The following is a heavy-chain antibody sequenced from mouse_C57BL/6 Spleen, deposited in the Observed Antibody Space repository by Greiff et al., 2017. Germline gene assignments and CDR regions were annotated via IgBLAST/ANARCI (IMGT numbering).Heavy chain of an antibody. Sequence: QVQLQQPGAELVKPGASVKLSCKASGYTFTSSWMHWVKQRPGRGLEWIGRIDPNSGGTKYNEKFKSKATLTVDKPSSTAYMQLSSLTSADSAVYYCARERGLLYYAMDYWGQGTSVTVSS. J-gene: IGHJ4*01. CDR1: GYTFTSSW. V-gene: IGHV1-72*01. D-gene: IGHD1-1*01. CDR3: ARERGLLYYAMDY. CDR2: IDPNSGGT.